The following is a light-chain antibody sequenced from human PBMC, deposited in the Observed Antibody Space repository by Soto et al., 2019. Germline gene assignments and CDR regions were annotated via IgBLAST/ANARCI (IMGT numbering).Light chain of an antibody. V-gene: IGLV2-23*01. CDR1: SSDVGSYNL. CDR2: EGS. Sequence: QSVLTQPASASGSPGQSITISCTGTSSDVGSYNLVSWYQRHPGKAPKLMIYEGSKRPSGVSNRFSGSKSGNTASLTISALQAEDEADYYCCSYAGSSTFYVLGTGTRSPS. CDR3: CSYAGSSTFYV. J-gene: IGLJ1*01.